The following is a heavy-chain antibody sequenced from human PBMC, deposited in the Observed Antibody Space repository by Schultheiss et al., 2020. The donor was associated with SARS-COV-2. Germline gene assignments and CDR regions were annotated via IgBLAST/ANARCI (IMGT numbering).Heavy chain of an antibody. CDR3: ARGETVAPRAFDI. V-gene: IGHV4-59*08. CDR1: GDSISSYY. D-gene: IGHD4-23*01. CDR2: IYYSGST. J-gene: IGHJ3*02. Sequence: SETLSLTCTVSGDSISSYYWSWIRQPPGKGLEWIGYIYYSGSTNYNPSLKSRVTISVDTSKNQFSLKLSSVTAADTAVYYCARGETVAPRAFDIWGQGTMVTVSS.